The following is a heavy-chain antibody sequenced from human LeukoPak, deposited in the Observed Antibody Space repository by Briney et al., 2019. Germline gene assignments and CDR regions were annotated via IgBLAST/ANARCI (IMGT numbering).Heavy chain of an antibody. J-gene: IGHJ4*02. CDR2: IRSKTYARTT. D-gene: IGHD6-13*01. Sequence: GGSLRLSCTGSGFNFGDYTLTWVRQAPGKGLEWVCFIRSKTYARTTEYAASVKGRFTFSRDDSKSIAYLQMNSLKTEDTAVYYCTRVRMAAYSSSSLAYWGQGTLVTVSS. CDR1: GFNFGDYT. V-gene: IGHV3-49*04. CDR3: TRVRMAAYSSSSLAY.